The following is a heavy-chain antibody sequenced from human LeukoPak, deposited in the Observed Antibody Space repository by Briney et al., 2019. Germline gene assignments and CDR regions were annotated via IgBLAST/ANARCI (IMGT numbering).Heavy chain of an antibody. D-gene: IGHD4-17*01. CDR1: GFTVDDYA. CDR2: ISWNRNNI. V-gene: IGHV3-9*01. CDR3: AKGNTASTYYGMDV. J-gene: IGHJ6*02. Sequence: PGGSLRLSCAASGFTVDDYAMHWARQAPGKGLEWVSGISWNRNNIGYADSVKGRFTIPRDNAKNSLYLQMNSLRAEDTALYYCAKGNTASTYYGMDVWGQGTTVTVSS.